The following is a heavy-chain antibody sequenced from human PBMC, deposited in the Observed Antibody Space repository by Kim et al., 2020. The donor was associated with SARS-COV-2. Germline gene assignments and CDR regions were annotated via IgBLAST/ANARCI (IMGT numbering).Heavy chain of an antibody. CDR1: GGSISSSNW. J-gene: IGHJ4*02. CDR3: ARHYGSGIGN. CDR2: IYHSGST. V-gene: IGHV4-4*02. Sequence: SETLSLTCAVSGGSISSSNWWSWVRQPPGKGLEWIGEIYHSGSTNYNPSLKSRVTTSVDKSKNQFSLNLSSVTAADTAVYYCARHYGSGIGNWGQGTLVTVSS. D-gene: IGHD6-19*01.